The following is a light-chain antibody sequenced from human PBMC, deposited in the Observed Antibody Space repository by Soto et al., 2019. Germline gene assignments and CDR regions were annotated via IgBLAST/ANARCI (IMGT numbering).Light chain of an antibody. Sequence: QSALTQPRSVSGSPGQSVTISCTGTSSDVGGYNYVSWYQQHPGQAPKLMIYDVTKRPSGVPDRFSGSKSGNTASLSISGLLPEDEADYYCCSYAGRSPVVFGGGTKLTVL. CDR3: CSYAGRSPVV. J-gene: IGLJ2*01. V-gene: IGLV2-11*01. CDR2: DVT. CDR1: SSDVGGYNY.